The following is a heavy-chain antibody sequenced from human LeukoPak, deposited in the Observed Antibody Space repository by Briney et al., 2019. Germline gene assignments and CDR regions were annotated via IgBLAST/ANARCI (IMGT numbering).Heavy chain of an antibody. Sequence: GGSLRLSCAASGFTFSSYGMHWVRQAPGKGLEWVAFIRYDGSNKYYADSVKGRFTISRDNSKNTLYPQMNSLRAEDTAVYYCAKDLTRVAARPGNWFDPWGQGTLVTVSS. CDR2: IRYDGSNK. D-gene: IGHD6-6*01. CDR3: AKDLTRVAARPGNWFDP. J-gene: IGHJ5*02. CDR1: GFTFSSYG. V-gene: IGHV3-30*02.